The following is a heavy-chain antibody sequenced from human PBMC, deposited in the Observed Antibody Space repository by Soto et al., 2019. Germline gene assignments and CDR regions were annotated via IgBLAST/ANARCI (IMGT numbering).Heavy chain of an antibody. V-gene: IGHV4-59*08. CDR3: ARHPGYYDILTGYTTYYFDY. J-gene: IGHJ4*02. Sequence: PAETRSLDCTVTDAYIGSYYWSWIRQPQGKGLEWIGYIYYRGNTDYNPSLKSRVTISLDTPKNQFSLNLSSVTAADTAVYYCARHPGYYDILTGYTTYYFDYWGQGILVTVS. D-gene: IGHD3-9*01. CDR1: DAYIGSYY. CDR2: IYYRGNT.